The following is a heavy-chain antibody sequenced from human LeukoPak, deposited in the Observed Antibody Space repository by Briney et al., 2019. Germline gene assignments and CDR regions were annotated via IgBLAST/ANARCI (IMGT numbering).Heavy chain of an antibody. V-gene: IGHV3-30*03. CDR2: ITYDGYYK. Sequence: PGGSLRLSCAASGFTFSTYGMHWVRQAPCKGLEWVALITYDGYYKYYSDSVKGRFTISSDTSKNTLSLQMNSLRAEDTAVYYCARDLSPVVRASPMGYWGQGTLVTVSS. D-gene: IGHD3-10*01. CDR1: GFTFSTYG. CDR3: ARDLSPVVRASPMGY. J-gene: IGHJ4*02.